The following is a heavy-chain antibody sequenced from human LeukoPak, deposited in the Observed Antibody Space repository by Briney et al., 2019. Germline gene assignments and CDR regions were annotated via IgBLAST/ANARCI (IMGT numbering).Heavy chain of an antibody. D-gene: IGHD5-18*01. Sequence: GGSLRLSCAASGFTFSDYYMSWIRQAPGKGLEWVSYISSRGSTIYYADSVKGRFTISRDNAKNSLYLQMNSLRAEDTAVYSCARHDTAMATDYGMDVWGQGTTVTVSS. CDR1: GFTFSDYY. CDR2: ISSRGSTI. J-gene: IGHJ6*02. CDR3: ARHDTAMATDYGMDV. V-gene: IGHV3-11*01.